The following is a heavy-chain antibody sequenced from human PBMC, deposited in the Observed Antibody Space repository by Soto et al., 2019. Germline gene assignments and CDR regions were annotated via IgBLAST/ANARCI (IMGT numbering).Heavy chain of an antibody. CDR1: GYSFTGYY. J-gene: IGHJ6*02. Sequence: QVQLVQSGAEVKKPGASVRVSCKASGYSFTGYYVHWVRLAPGQGLEWMGWINPNSGGTNHAQKFQGRVTMTRDTSMSTAYMELTRLTSNDTAVYFCAREAGTIGNYYYGMDVWGQGTTVTVS. CDR3: AREAGTIGNYYYGMDV. D-gene: IGHD1-7*01. CDR2: INPNSGGT. V-gene: IGHV1-2*02.